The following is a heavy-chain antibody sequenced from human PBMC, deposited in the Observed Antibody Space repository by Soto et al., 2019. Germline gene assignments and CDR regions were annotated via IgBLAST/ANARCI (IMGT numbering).Heavy chain of an antibody. Sequence: GASVKVSCKVSGYTLTDLSMHWVRQAPGKGLEWMGGFDPEDGETVYAQKFQGRVTMTEDTSTDTAYMELSSLRSEDTAVFYCATEGRMVDYGDYISLGYWGQGTLVTVSS. CDR3: ATEGRMVDYGDYISLGY. V-gene: IGHV1-24*01. CDR2: FDPEDGET. J-gene: IGHJ4*02. D-gene: IGHD4-17*01. CDR1: GYTLTDLS.